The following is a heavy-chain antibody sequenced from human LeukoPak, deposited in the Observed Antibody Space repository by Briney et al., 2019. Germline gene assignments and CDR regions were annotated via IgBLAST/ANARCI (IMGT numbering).Heavy chain of an antibody. V-gene: IGHV1-69*05. CDR2: IIPIFGTA. J-gene: IGHJ4*02. D-gene: IGHD3-9*01. CDR3: AGGPADILTGFDY. CDR1: GGTFSSYA. Sequence: SVKVSCKASGGTFSSYAISWVRQAPGQGLEWMGGIIPIFGTANYAQKFQGRVTITTDESTSTAYMELSSLRSEDTAVYYCAGGPADILTGFDYWGQGTLVTVSS.